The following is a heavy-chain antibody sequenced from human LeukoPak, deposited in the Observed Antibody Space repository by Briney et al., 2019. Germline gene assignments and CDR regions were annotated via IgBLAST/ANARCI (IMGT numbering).Heavy chain of an antibody. V-gene: IGHV1-18*01. D-gene: IGHD1-26*01. J-gene: IGHJ3*02. CDR2: ISAYNGNT. CDR3: ASRSGTGAFDI. Sequence: GASVKVSCKASGYTFTSCGISWERQAPGQGLEWMGWISAYNGNTNSAQKLQGRVTMTTDTSTSTAYMELRSLRSDDTAVYYCASRSGTGAFDIWGQGTMVTVSS. CDR1: GYTFTSCG.